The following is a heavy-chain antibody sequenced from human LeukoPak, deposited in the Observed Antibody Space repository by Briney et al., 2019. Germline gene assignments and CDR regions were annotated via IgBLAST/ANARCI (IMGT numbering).Heavy chain of an antibody. Sequence: GASVKVSCKASGGTFSSYAISWVRQAPGQGLEWMGRIIPILGIANYAQKFQGRVTITADKSTSTAYMELSSLRSEDTAVYYCARDLPTTVTRGEGYYGMDVWGQGTTVTVSS. V-gene: IGHV1-69*04. J-gene: IGHJ6*02. CDR3: ARDLPTTVTRGEGYYGMDV. CDR1: GGTFSSYA. CDR2: IIPILGIA. D-gene: IGHD4-17*01.